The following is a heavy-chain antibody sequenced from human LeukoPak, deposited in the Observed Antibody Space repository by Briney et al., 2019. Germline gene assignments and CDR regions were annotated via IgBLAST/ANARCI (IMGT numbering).Heavy chain of an antibody. D-gene: IGHD2-15*01. CDR2: IIPIFGTT. Sequence: GASVKVSCKASGGTFNSYAISWVRQAPGQGLEWMGGIIPIFGTTNYSRKFRGRVTLTADKSTRTAYMELSSVRSEDTAVYYCAKDPFRYCSGGSCSLYFDYWGQGTLVTVSS. V-gene: IGHV1-69*06. J-gene: IGHJ4*02. CDR1: GGTFNSYA. CDR3: AKDPFRYCSGGSCSLYFDY.